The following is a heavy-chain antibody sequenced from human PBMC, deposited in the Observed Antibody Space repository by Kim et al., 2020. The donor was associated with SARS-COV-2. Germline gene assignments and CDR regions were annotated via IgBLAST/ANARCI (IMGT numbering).Heavy chain of an antibody. Sequence: GGSLRLSCAASGFTFSSYAMHWVRQAPGKGLEWVAVISYDGSNKYYADSVKGRFTISRDNSKNTLYLQMNSLRAEDTAVYYCARTKPSIAAAGRFDPWGQGTLVTVSS. J-gene: IGHJ5*02. CDR2: ISYDGSNK. CDR3: ARTKPSIAAAGRFDP. CDR1: GFTFSSYA. D-gene: IGHD6-13*01. V-gene: IGHV3-30*04.